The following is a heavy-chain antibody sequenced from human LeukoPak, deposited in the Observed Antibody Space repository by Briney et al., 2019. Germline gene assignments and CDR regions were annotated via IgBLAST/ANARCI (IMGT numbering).Heavy chain of an antibody. CDR1: GYTLTIYY. D-gene: IGHD3-22*01. J-gene: IGHJ6*03. CDR2: INPSGGST. V-gene: IGHV1-46*01. Sequence: GASVKVSCKASGYTLTIYYIHWVRQAPGQGLEWMGIINPSGGSTSYAQKFQGRVTMTRDTSTSTVYMELSSLRSEDTAVYYCARGVQYYYDSSGYPFLYYYYMDVWGKGTTVTISS. CDR3: ARGVQYYYDSSGYPFLYYYYMDV.